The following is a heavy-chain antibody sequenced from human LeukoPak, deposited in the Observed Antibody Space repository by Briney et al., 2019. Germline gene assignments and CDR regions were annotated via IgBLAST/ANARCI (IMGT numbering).Heavy chain of an antibody. V-gene: IGHV3-7*01. J-gene: IGHJ4*02. CDR3: ARDTPGEESH. CDR2: IKQDGSEE. Sequence: GGSLRLSCSASGFSFSAYWMSWVRQAPGKGLEWVANIKQDGSEEHYVDSVKGRFTISRDNAKNSLYLQTNSLRAEDTAVYYCARDTPGEESHWGQGTLVTVSS. D-gene: IGHD2-2*01. CDR1: GFSFSAYW.